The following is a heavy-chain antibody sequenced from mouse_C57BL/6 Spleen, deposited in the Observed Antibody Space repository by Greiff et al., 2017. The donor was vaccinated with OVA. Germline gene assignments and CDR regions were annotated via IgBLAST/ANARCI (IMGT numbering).Heavy chain of an antibody. Sequence: EVQLQQSGPELVKPGASVKISCKASGYTFTDYYMNWVKQSHGKSLEWIGDINPNNGGTSYNQKFKGKATLTVDKSSSTAYMELRSLTSEDSAVYYCARNPLTTVVEDYYAMDYWGQGTSVTVSS. CDR1: GYTFTDYY. D-gene: IGHD1-1*01. V-gene: IGHV1-26*01. J-gene: IGHJ4*01. CDR2: INPNNGGT. CDR3: ARNPLTTVVEDYYAMDY.